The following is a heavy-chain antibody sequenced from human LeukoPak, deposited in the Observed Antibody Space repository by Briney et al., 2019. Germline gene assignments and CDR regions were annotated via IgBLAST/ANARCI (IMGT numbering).Heavy chain of an antibody. CDR3: ARQGYSYGYDY. CDR1: GYSFTIYW. D-gene: IGHD5-18*01. CDR2: IYPGDSDT. Sequence: GASLKISCKGSGYSFTIYWIGWVRQMPGKGLEWMGIIYPGDSDTRYSPSFQGQITISADKSISTAYLQWSSLKASDTAIYYCARQGYSYGYDYWGQGTLVTVSS. V-gene: IGHV5-51*01. J-gene: IGHJ4*02.